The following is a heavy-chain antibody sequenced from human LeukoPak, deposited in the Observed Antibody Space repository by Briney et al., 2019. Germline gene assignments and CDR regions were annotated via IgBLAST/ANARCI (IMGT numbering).Heavy chain of an antibody. CDR2: VNLQGST. CDR3: AREGGPYRPLDY. CDR1: GGSISNTNW. Sequence: PSETLSLTCGVSGGSISNTNWWTWVRQPPGKGLERIGEVNLQGSTNYNPSLKSRVAISVDKSENHISLKLTSVTAADAAVYYCAREGGPYRPLDYSGQGTLVTVAS. V-gene: IGHV4-4*02. J-gene: IGHJ4*02.